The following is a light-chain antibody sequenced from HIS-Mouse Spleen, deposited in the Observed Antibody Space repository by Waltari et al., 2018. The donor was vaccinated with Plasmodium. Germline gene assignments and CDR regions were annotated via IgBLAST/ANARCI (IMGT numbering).Light chain of an antibody. Sequence: QSVLTQPPSVSAAPGQKVTISCSGSSSNIGNNYVSWYQQLPGTAPKLLIYDNKNRPSGMPDRFSGSKSGTSATLGITGLQTGDEADYYCGTWDSSLSAGVVFGGGTKLTVL. CDR2: DNK. J-gene: IGLJ2*01. CDR1: SSNIGNNY. CDR3: GTWDSSLSAGVV. V-gene: IGLV1-51*01.